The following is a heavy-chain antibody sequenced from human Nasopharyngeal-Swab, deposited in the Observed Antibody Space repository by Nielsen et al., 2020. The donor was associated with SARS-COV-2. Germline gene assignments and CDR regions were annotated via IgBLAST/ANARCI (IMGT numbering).Heavy chain of an antibody. V-gene: IGHV5-51*01. D-gene: IGHD5-12*01. Sequence: KVSCKGSGYSFTSYWIAWVRQMPGKGLDWMGIIYPRASDTRYSPSFQGQVTISADKSISTAYLQWSSLKASDTAMYYCVRPEGVATSFKYYFQYGMDVWGQGTMVTVPS. CDR1: GYSFTSYW. J-gene: IGHJ6*02. CDR2: IYPRASDT. CDR3: VRPEGVATSFKYYFQYGMDV.